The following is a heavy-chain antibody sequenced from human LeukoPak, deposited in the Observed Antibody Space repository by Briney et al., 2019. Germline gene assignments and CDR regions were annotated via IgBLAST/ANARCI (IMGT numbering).Heavy chain of an antibody. CDR1: GGSISSYY. V-gene: IGHV4-4*09. J-gene: IGHJ4*02. CDR2: IYTSGST. Sequence: PSETLSLTCTVSGGSISSYYWSWIRQPPGKGLEWIGYIYTSGSTNYNPSLKSRVTISVDTSKNQFSLKLSSVTAADTAVYYCARCAHSSSFSFDYWGQETLVTVSS. CDR3: ARCAHSSSFSFDY. D-gene: IGHD6-6*01.